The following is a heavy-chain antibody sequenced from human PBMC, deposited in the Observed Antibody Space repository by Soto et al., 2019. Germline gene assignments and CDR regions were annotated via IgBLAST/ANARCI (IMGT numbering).Heavy chain of an antibody. V-gene: IGHV5-51*01. Sequence: GESLKISCKGSGYNFPSYWIGWVRQMSGKGLEWMGIIYPGDSDTRYSPSFQGQVTISADKSISTAYLHWSSLKASDSAIYYCARPSCRRSGMAVCGQGTTVTVSS. CDR3: ARPSCRRSGMAV. J-gene: IGHJ6*02. CDR1: GYNFPSYW. CDR2: IYPGDSDT.